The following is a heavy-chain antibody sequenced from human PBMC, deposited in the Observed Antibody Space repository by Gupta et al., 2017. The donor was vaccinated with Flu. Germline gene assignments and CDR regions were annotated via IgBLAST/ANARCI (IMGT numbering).Heavy chain of an antibody. CDR1: GGSFSCYY. J-gene: IGHJ4*02. V-gene: IGHV4-34*01. CDR2: INHSGST. D-gene: IGHD2-2*02. CDR3: ARGVGRVVPAAIDY. Sequence: QVQLQQWGAGLLKPSETLSLTCAVYGGSFSCYYWSWIRQPPGKGLEWSGEINHSGSTNYNPSLTSRVTISVDTSKNQFSLKLSSVTAADTAVYYCARGVGRVVPAAIDYWGQGTLVTVSS.